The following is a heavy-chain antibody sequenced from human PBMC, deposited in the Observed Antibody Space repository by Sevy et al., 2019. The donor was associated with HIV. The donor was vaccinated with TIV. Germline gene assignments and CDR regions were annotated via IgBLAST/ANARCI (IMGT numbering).Heavy chain of an antibody. CDR3: AKVQGYTSGHFDY. Sequence: GGSLRLSCAASGFTFSNYAMSWVRQAPGKGLEWVSSISGSGDTTYYAGSVKGRFSISRDNSKNTLYLQMTSRRAEDTALYYCAKVQGYTSGHFDYWGQGTLVTVSS. D-gene: IGHD6-19*01. V-gene: IGHV3-23*01. CDR1: GFTFSNYA. J-gene: IGHJ4*02. CDR2: ISGSGDTT.